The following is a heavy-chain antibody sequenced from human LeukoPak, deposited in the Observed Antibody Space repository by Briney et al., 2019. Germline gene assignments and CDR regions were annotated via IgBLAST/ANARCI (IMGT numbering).Heavy chain of an antibody. CDR2: IYAGGGGT. CDR1: RFILNNYS. V-gene: IGHV3-23*01. J-gene: IGHJ4*02. CDR3: AKDPQRYCSGGSCLYFDY. Sequence: GGALRLSCARSRFILNNYSMHWVRPPPGKGLGWVSRIYAGGGGTNYTDSVKGRFIISRDNSKNTLYLQMNSLRAEDTAVYYCAKDPQRYCSGGSCLYFDYWGQGTLVTVSP. D-gene: IGHD2-15*01.